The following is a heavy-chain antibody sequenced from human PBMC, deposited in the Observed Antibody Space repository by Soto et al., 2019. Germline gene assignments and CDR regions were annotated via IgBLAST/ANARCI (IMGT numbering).Heavy chain of an antibody. Sequence: GGSLRLSCVASGFTFSAYVMTWVRQAPGKGLEWVSVISENSDVTHYAESVKGRFTISRDNSKNTVYLQMNSLRAEDTAVYYCAKYRTTETRRFFDPWGQGTLVTVSS. D-gene: IGHD1-7*01. CDR2: ISENSDVT. V-gene: IGHV3-23*01. J-gene: IGHJ5*02. CDR3: AKYRTTETRRFFDP. CDR1: GFTFSAYV.